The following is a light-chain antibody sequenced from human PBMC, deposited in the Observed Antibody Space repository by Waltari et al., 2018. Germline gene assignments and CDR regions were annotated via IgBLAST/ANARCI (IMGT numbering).Light chain of an antibody. Sequence: DIQMTQSPSTLSASIGDRVTITCRASQSVRRWLAWYQQKPGKAPTLLISKTSTLETGVPSRSSGSGSGTEFTLTVSSLQPGDFATYFCQQYNTSPYTFAQGTKL. CDR2: KTS. J-gene: IGKJ2*01. CDR3: QQYNTSPYT. CDR1: QSVRRW. V-gene: IGKV1-5*03.